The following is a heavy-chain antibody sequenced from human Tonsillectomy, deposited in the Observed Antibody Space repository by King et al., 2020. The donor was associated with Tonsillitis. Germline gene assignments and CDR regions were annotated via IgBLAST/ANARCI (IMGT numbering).Heavy chain of an antibody. D-gene: IGHD3-16*01. J-gene: IGHJ4*02. CDR3: ARDHDYYFDY. V-gene: IGHV3-21*01. CDR2: ISSSSSYI. Sequence: VQLVESGGGLVKPGGSLRLSCAASGFTFSSYTMNWVRQAPGKGLEWVSSISSSSSYIYYADSVKGRFTVSRDNAKNSLYLQMNSLRAEDTAVYYCARDHDYYFDYWGQGTLVTVSS. CDR1: GFTFSSYT.